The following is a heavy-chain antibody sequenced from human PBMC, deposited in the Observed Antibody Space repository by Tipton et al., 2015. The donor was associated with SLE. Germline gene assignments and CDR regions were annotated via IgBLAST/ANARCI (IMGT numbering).Heavy chain of an antibody. CDR3: ARVGTYDYWRGQGMDV. Sequence: GSLRLSCTASGFTFNTYEMNWVRQAPGKGLEWISYISNSGTTIYYADFVKGRFTISRDNAKDSLYLQMNSLRAEDTAIYYCARVGTYDYWRGQGMDVWGQGTTVTVSS. J-gene: IGHJ6*02. V-gene: IGHV3-48*03. CDR1: GFTFNTYE. D-gene: IGHD3-3*01. CDR2: ISNSGTTI.